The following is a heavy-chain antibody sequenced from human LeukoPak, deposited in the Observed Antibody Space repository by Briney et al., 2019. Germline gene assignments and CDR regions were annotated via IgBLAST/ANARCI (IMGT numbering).Heavy chain of an antibody. J-gene: IGHJ4*02. CDR3: ARHRLLEWSGGFD. CDR1: GGSLSSSSYY. V-gene: IGHV4-39*01. CDR2: IYYSGST. D-gene: IGHD3-3*01. Sequence: SETLSLTCTVSGGSLSSSSYYWGWIRQPPGRGLEWIGSIYYSGSTYYNPSLKSRVTISVDTSKNQFSLKLSSVTAADTAVYYCARHRLLEWSGGFDWGQGTLVTVSS.